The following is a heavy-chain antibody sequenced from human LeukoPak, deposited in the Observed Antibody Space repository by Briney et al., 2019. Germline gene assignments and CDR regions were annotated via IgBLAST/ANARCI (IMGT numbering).Heavy chain of an antibody. CDR2: ISSSSSTI. D-gene: IGHD6-13*01. CDR1: GFTFSSYS. J-gene: IGHJ4*02. Sequence: GSLRLSCAASGFTFSSYSMNWVRQAPGKGLEWVSYISSSSSTIYYADSVKGRFTISRDNAKNSLYLQMNSLRAEDTAVYYCAGEQPFFDYWGQGTLVTVSS. V-gene: IGHV3-48*04. CDR3: AGEQPFFDY.